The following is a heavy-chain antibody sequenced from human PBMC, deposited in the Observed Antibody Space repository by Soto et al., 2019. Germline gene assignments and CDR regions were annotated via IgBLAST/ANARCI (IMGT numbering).Heavy chain of an antibody. V-gene: IGHV3-23*01. Sequence: GGSLRLSCAASGFTFSSYAMSWVRQAPGKGLEWVSAISGSGGSTYYADSVKGRFTISRDNSKNTLYLQMNSLRAEDTAVYYCAKDQSAEYYDSSGSHLVPRYGMDVWGQGTTVTVSS. CDR2: ISGSGGST. CDR1: GFTFSSYA. J-gene: IGHJ6*02. CDR3: AKDQSAEYYDSSGSHLVPRYGMDV. D-gene: IGHD3-22*01.